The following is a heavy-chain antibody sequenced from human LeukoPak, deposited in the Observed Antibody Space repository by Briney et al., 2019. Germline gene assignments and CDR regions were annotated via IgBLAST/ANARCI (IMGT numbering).Heavy chain of an antibody. CDR1: GVSISSSYSY. D-gene: IGHD3-22*01. V-gene: IGHV4-39*01. Sequence: SETLSLTCTVSGVSISSSYSYWGWIRQPPGMGLEWIGSIYYTGNTYYNASLKSQVSISIDTSKNQFSLKLSSVTAADTAVYYCARSMIVVVSHFDYWGQGTLVTVSS. J-gene: IGHJ4*02. CDR2: IYYTGNT. CDR3: ARSMIVVVSHFDY.